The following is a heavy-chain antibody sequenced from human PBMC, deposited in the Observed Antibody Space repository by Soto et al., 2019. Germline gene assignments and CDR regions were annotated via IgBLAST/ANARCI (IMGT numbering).Heavy chain of an antibody. J-gene: IGHJ5*02. V-gene: IGHV1-69*01. CDR1: GGTFSSYT. CDR3: ARGPDYGDHGGWLYP. D-gene: IGHD4-17*01. CDR2: ITPLFGTT. Sequence: QVHLVQSGAEVKKPGSSVKVSCKPSGGTFSSYTINWVRQAPGQGLEWVGGITPLFGTTNYAQKFQGRVTITADLSTSTAYMELVSRRSEDTAVYYCARGPDYGDHGGWLYPWGQGTLVTVSS.